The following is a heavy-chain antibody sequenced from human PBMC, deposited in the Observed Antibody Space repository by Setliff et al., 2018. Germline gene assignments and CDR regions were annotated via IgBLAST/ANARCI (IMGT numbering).Heavy chain of an antibody. D-gene: IGHD3-3*01. Sequence: GESLKISCKTSGYTFTDYWIGWVRQMPGKGLEWMGIIFPGNSATKYSPSFQGQVTMSADKSISTAYLQWSSLKASDTAIYYCSRSRSNFWSGYFNWFDPWGQGTLVTVSS. CDR1: GYTFTDYW. J-gene: IGHJ5*02. CDR2: IFPGNSAT. V-gene: IGHV5-51*01. CDR3: SRSRSNFWSGYFNWFDP.